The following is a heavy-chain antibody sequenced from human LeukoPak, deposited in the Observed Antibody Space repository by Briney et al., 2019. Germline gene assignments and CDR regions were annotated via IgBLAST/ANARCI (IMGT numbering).Heavy chain of an antibody. V-gene: IGHV3-23*01. CDR2: ISGSGGST. Sequence: TGGSLRLSCAASGFTFSSYVMSWVRQAPGKGLEWVSAISGSGGSTYYADSVKGRFTISRDNSKNTLYLQMNSLRAEDTAVYYCAKTHMWELQPYYFDYWGQGTLVTVSS. CDR3: AKTHMWELQPYYFDY. D-gene: IGHD1-26*01. CDR1: GFTFSSYV. J-gene: IGHJ4*02.